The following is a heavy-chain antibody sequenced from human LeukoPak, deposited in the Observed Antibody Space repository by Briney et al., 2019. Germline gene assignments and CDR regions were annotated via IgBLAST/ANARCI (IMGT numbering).Heavy chain of an antibody. J-gene: IGHJ4*02. CDR2: IYPGDSDT. D-gene: IGHD3-10*01. V-gene: IGHV5-51*01. CDR3: ARHRGWFGESSVDY. CDR1: GYSFTSYW. Sequence: GQSLKISCKGSGYSFTSYWIGWVRQMPGKGLEGMGIIYPGDSDTRYSPSFQGQATISADRSISTAYLQWSSLKASDTAMYYCARHRGWFGESSVDYWGQGTLVTVSS.